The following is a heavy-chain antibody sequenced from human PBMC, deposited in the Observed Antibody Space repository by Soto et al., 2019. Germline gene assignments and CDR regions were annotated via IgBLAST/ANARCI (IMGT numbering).Heavy chain of an antibody. CDR3: TTGDY. Sequence: PGGSLRLSCAASGFIFTNAFMSWVRQTPGKGLEWVARIKSKSTGGTIDYAAPVKGRFTISRDDYENTVSLQMNSLKAEDTALYYCTTGDYWGQGILVTVSS. V-gene: IGHV3-15*01. CDR2: IKSKSTGGTI. J-gene: IGHJ4*02. CDR1: GFIFTNAF.